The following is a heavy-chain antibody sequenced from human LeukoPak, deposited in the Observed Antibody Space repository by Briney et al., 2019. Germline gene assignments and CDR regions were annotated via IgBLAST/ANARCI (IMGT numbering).Heavy chain of an antibody. J-gene: IGHJ6*03. CDR3: ASCLGLYYYMDV. CDR1: GGTFSSYA. Sequence: SVKVSCKASGGTFSSYAISWVRQAPGQGLEWMGRIIPILGIANYAQKFQGRVTITADKSTSTAYMELSSLRSEDTAVYYCASCLGLYYYMDVWGKGTTVTVSS. CDR2: IIPILGIA. V-gene: IGHV1-69*04.